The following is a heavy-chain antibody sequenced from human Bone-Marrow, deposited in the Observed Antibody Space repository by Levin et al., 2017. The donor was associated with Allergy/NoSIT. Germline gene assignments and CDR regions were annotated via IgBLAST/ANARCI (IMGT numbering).Heavy chain of an antibody. Sequence: ETLSLTCAASGFTFSSYAMSWVRQAPGKGLEWVSAISGSGGSTYYADSVKGRFTISRDNSKNTLYLQMNSLRAEDTAVYYCAKDTRRPDIRPPMDYFDYWGQGTLVTVSS. CDR1: GFTFSSYA. CDR2: ISGSGGST. CDR3: AKDTRRPDIRPPMDYFDY. J-gene: IGHJ4*02. V-gene: IGHV3-23*01. D-gene: IGHD3/OR15-3a*01.